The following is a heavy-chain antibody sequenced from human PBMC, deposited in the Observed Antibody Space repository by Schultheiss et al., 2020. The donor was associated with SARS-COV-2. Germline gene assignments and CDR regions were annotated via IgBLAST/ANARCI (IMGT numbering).Heavy chain of an antibody. CDR3: ARDGQGWEGYYYYGMDV. Sequence: ASVKVSCKASGYTFTSYGISWVRQAPGQGLEWMGWISANNGNTDFAQNFQGRVTMTRNTSISTAYMELSSLRSDDTAVYYCARDGQGWEGYYYYGMDVWGQGTTVTVSS. J-gene: IGHJ6*02. V-gene: IGHV1-18*01. D-gene: IGHD1-26*01. CDR2: ISANNGNT. CDR1: GYTFTSYG.